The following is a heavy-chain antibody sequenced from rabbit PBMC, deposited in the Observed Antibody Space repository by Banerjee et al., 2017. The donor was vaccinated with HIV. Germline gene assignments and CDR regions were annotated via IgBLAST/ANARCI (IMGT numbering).Heavy chain of an antibody. Sequence: QEQLVESGGGLVQPEGSLTLTCKASGSDISSNAMCWVRQAPGKGLELIACINTSSGNTVYASWAKGRFTISKTSSTTVTLQMTSLTAADTATYFCARDLAGVIGWNFNLWGPGTLV. CDR1: GSDISSNA. V-gene: IGHV1S45*01. CDR3: ARDLAGVIGWNFNL. J-gene: IGHJ4*01. CDR2: INTSSGNT. D-gene: IGHD4-1*01.